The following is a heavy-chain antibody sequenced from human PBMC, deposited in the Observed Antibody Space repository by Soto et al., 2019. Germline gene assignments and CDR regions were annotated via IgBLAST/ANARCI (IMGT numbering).Heavy chain of an antibody. V-gene: IGHV4-39*01. D-gene: IGHD3-16*01. J-gene: IGHJ4*02. CDR2: IYYSGST. CDR3: ASLYDYNPSVFDY. Sequence: SETLSLTCTVSGGSISSSSYYWGWIRQPPGKGLEWIGSIYYSGSTYYNPSLKSRVTISVDTSKNQFSLKLSSVTAADTAVYYCASLYDYNPSVFDYWGQGTLVTVSS. CDR1: GGSISSSSYY.